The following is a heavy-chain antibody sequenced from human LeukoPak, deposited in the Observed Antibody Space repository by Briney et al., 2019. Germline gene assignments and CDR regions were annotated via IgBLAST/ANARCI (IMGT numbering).Heavy chain of an antibody. V-gene: IGHV3-23*01. J-gene: IGHJ4*02. CDR3: ATFGAAAGSFDY. CDR1: GFTFSSYA. Sequence: GGSLRLACAASGFTFSSYAMSWVRQAPGKGLEWVSAISGSGGSTYYADSVKGRFTISRDNSKNTLYLQMNSLRAEDTAVYYCATFGAAAGSFDYWGQGTLATVSS. CDR2: ISGSGGST. D-gene: IGHD6-13*01.